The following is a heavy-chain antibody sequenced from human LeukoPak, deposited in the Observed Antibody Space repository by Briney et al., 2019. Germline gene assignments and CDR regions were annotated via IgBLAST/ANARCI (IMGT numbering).Heavy chain of an antibody. J-gene: IGHJ4*02. D-gene: IGHD3-22*01. CDR3: ATRGDYDLDY. Sequence: SETLSLTCTVSGGSISSYYWGWIRQPPEKGLEWIGSISYSGTTCYNPSLKSRVTIAVDTSKNQFSLKVTSVTAADTAVYYCATRGDYDLDYWGQGTLVTVSS. V-gene: IGHV4-39*07. CDR2: ISYSGTT. CDR1: GGSISSYY.